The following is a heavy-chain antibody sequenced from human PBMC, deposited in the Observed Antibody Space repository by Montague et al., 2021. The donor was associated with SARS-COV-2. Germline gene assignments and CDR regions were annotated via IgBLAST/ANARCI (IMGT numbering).Heavy chain of an antibody. CDR1: GGSISSYY. V-gene: IGHV4-59*01. CDR3: ARGDRYYYGSGSYYKVRDDFDI. D-gene: IGHD3-10*01. Sequence: SETLSLTCTVSGGSISSYYWSWIRQPPGKGLEWIGYIYYSGSTNYNPSLKSRVTISVDTSKNQFSLKLSSVTAADTAVYYCARGDRYYYGSGSYYKVRDDFDIWGQGTMVTVSS. CDR2: IYYSGST. J-gene: IGHJ3*02.